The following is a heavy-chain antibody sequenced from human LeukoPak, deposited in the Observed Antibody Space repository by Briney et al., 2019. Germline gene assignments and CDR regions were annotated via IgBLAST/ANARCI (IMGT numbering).Heavy chain of an antibody. CDR1: GFTFSTYW. D-gene: IGHD2-15*01. CDR3: ASWGYCSGGSCYRPLDY. V-gene: IGHV3-7*01. CDR2: IKQDGSEK. J-gene: IGHJ4*02. Sequence: GGSLRLSCAASGFTFSTYWMSWVRQAPGKGLEWVANIKQDGSEKYYVDSVKGRFTNSRDNAKNSLYLQMNSLRAEDTAVYYCASWGYCSGGSCYRPLDYWGQGTLVTVSS.